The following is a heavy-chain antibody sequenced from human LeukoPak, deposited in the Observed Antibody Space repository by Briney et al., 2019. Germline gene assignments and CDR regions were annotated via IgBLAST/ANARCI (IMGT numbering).Heavy chain of an antibody. CDR1: GYTFTSYG. CDR2: ISAYNGNT. Sequence: ASVKVSCMASGYTFTSYGISWVRQAPGQGLEWMGWISAYNGNTNYAQKLQGRVTMTTDTSTSTAYMELRSLRSDDTAVYYCAREAVGWPYFDYWGQGALVTVSS. V-gene: IGHV1-18*01. J-gene: IGHJ4*02. D-gene: IGHD6-19*01. CDR3: AREAVGWPYFDY.